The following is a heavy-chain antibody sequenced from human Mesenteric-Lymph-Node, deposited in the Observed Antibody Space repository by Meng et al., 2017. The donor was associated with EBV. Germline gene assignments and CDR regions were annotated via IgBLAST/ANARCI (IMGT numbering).Heavy chain of an antibody. D-gene: IGHD6-25*01. J-gene: IGHJ4*02. Sequence: VELGEAGGGLVKPGGSLSFSFAASGFTFSDYYMSWIRQAPGKGLEWISYIGGTTTATYYADSVKGRFTISRDNARDSLYLQMNNLRVDDTAVYYCARSAPAPDYWGQGTLVTVSS. CDR1: GFTFSDYY. CDR3: ARSAPAPDY. CDR2: IGGTTTAT. V-gene: IGHV3-11*01.